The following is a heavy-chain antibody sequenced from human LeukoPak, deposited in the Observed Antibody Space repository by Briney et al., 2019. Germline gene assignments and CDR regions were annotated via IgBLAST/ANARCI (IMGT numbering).Heavy chain of an antibody. J-gene: IGHJ4*02. CDR2: IYYSGST. Sequence: SETLSLTCTVSGGSISSSSYYWGWIRQPPGKGLEWIGSIYYSGSTYYNPSLKSRVTISVDTSKNQFSLKLSSVTAADTAVYYCARVLGYGDFPSYFDYWGQGTLVTVSS. V-gene: IGHV4-39*07. CDR3: ARVLGYGDFPSYFDY. D-gene: IGHD4-17*01. CDR1: GGSISSSSYY.